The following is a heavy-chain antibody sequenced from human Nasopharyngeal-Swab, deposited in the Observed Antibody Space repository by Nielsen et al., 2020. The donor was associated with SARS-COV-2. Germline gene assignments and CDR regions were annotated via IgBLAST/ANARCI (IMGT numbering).Heavy chain of an antibody. CDR2: ISSSGSTI. D-gene: IGHD3-10*01. CDR3: ERGPIPAGGSDGFDI. Sequence: GESLKISCAASGFTFSSYEMNWVRQAPGKGLEWVSYISSSGSTIYYADSVKGRFTISRDNAKNSLYLQMNSLRAEDKAGEEGERGPIPAGGSDGFDIWGQGTMVTVSS. J-gene: IGHJ3*02. V-gene: IGHV3-48*03. CDR1: GFTFSSYE.